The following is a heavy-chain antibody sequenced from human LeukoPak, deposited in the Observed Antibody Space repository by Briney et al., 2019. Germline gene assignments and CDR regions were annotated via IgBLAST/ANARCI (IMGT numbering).Heavy chain of an antibody. J-gene: IGHJ4*02. D-gene: IGHD3-22*01. CDR1: GGSFSGYY. CDR2: INHSGST. Sequence: SETLSLTCAVYGGSFSGYYWSWIRQPPGKGLEWIGEINHSGSTNYNPSLKSRVTISVDTSKNQFSLKLSSVTAADTAVYYCATGDPYYYDSSGYILGFDYWGQGTLVTVSS. CDR3: ATGDPYYYDSSGYILGFDY. V-gene: IGHV4-34*01.